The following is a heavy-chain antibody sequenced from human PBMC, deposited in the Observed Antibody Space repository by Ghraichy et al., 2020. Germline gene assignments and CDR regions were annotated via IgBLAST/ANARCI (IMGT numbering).Heavy chain of an antibody. CDR3: AREHIVGATRNDY. J-gene: IGHJ4*02. D-gene: IGHD1-26*01. CDR1: GYSISSGYY. Sequence: SETQSLTCTVSGYSISSGYYWGWIRQPPGKGLEWIGSIYHSGSTYYNPSLKSRVTISVDTSKNQFSLKLSSVTAADTAVYYCAREHIVGATRNDYWGQGTLVTVSS. CDR2: IYHSGST. V-gene: IGHV4-38-2*02.